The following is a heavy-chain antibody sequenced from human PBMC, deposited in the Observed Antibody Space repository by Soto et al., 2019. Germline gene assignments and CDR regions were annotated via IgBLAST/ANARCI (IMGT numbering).Heavy chain of an antibody. V-gene: IGHV3-33*01. Sequence: PGGSLRLSCAASGFTFSSYGMHWVRQAPGKGLEWVAVIWYDGSNKYYADSVKGRFTISRDNSKNTLYLQMNSLRAEDTAVYYCARGRWYYDSSGTTGWFDPWVQGTLVTVSS. CDR1: GFTFSSYG. D-gene: IGHD3-22*01. CDR2: IWYDGSNK. J-gene: IGHJ5*02. CDR3: ARGRWYYDSSGTTGWFDP.